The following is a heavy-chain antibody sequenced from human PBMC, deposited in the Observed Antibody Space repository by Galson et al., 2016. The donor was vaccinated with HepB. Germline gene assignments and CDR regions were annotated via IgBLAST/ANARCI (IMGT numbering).Heavy chain of an antibody. Sequence: SLRLSCAASGFPLSNYWMTWVRQCPGKGLEWVANIDRDGSKINYVDSVKGRFTISRDNAKNSLYLQMSSLRAEDTAVYFCARDQTHYDTNAYYDDLDIWGQGTMVTVSS. CDR3: ARDQTHYDTNAYYDDLDI. J-gene: IGHJ3*02. CDR1: GFPLSNYW. CDR2: IDRDGSKI. V-gene: IGHV3-7*04. D-gene: IGHD3-22*01.